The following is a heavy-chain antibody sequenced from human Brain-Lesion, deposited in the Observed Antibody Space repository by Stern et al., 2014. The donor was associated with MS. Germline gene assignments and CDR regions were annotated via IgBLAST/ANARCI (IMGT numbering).Heavy chain of an antibody. D-gene: IGHD3-3*01. CDR2: ITSDSGTI. Sequence: EVQLVESGGGLVQPGRSLRLSCAASGFIFDDYAIHWVRQAPGTGLEWVSGITSDSGTIVYADSVKGRFTISRDNAKNSLYLQMNSLRVEDTAFYYCATLDFVRPAAGRGWFDPWGQGTLVTVSS. J-gene: IGHJ5*02. V-gene: IGHV3-9*01. CDR1: GFIFDDYA. CDR3: ATLDFVRPAAGRGWFDP.